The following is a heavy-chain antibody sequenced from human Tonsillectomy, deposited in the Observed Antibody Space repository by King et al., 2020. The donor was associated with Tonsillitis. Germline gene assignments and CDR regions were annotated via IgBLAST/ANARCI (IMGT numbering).Heavy chain of an antibody. Sequence: VQLVESGGGLVQPGGSLRLSCAASGFSFSGYAMSWVRQAPGKGLEWVSGVSNSGGVTYYADSVKGRFTISRDNSKNTLYLQMNSLSAEDTALYYCAKAMVVTGLLDSWGQGTLVTVSS. CDR2: VSNSGGVT. D-gene: IGHD2-21*02. CDR3: AKAMVVTGLLDS. J-gene: IGHJ4*02. CDR1: GFSFSGYA. V-gene: IGHV3-23*04.